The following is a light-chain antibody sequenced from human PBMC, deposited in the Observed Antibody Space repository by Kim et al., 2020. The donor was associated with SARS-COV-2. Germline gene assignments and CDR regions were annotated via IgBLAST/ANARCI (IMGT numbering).Light chain of an antibody. V-gene: IGLV3-21*01. CDR1: DQGGHR. Sequence: AAGQTDRITCGGNDQGGHRVQWCQQKPNQGPVLVMYYDRDRHSGNRERISGSKAASRATLNISRVEAADEGGYHCEMWVTETVNYVFGTGTKVTVL. CDR2: YDR. CDR3: EMWVTETVNYV. J-gene: IGLJ1*01.